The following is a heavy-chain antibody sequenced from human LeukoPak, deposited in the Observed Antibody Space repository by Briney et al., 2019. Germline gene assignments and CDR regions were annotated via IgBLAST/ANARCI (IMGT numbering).Heavy chain of an antibody. V-gene: IGHV3-33*08. CDR2: IYYDGSNI. J-gene: IGHJ4*02. Sequence: GGSLRLSCAASGFTVSSNYMSWVRQAPGKGLEWVAFIYYDGSNIYYADYVKGRFTISRDISKNTLYLQMDSLRAEDTAIYYCARDWKTNSFDYWGQGTLVTVSS. D-gene: IGHD1-1*01. CDR3: ARDWKTNSFDY. CDR1: GFTVSSNY.